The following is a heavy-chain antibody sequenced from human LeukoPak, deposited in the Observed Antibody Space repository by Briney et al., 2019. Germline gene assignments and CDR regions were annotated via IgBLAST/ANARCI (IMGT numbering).Heavy chain of an antibody. V-gene: IGHV4-59*11. CDR2: IYYSGTT. D-gene: IGHD5-18*01. CDR1: GGSISSHY. CDR3: ARASRGYSYGYIDY. Sequence: SETLSLTCTVSGGSISSHYWSWIRQPPGKGLEWIGYIYYSGTTNYNPSLKSRVTMSVDTSKNQFSLKLSSVTAADTAVYYCARASRGYSYGYIDYWGQGTLVTVSS. J-gene: IGHJ4*02.